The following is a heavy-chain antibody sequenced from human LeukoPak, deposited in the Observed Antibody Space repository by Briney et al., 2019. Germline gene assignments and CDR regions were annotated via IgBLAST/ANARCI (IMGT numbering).Heavy chain of an antibody. CDR3: ARVYSSGWYELDY. V-gene: IGHV4-39*07. D-gene: IGHD6-19*01. J-gene: IGHJ4*02. CDR1: GGSISSSSYY. Sequence: SETLSLTCTVSGGSISSSSYYWGWIRQPPGKGLEWIGSIYYSGSTYYNPSLKSRVTISVDTSKNQFSLKLSSVTAADTAVYYCARVYSSGWYELDYWGQGTLVTVSS. CDR2: IYYSGST.